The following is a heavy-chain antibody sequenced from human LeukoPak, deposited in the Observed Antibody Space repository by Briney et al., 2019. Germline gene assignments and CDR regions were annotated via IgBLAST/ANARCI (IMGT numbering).Heavy chain of an antibody. Sequence: PGGSLRLSCAASGFTFSSYWMNWVRQAPGKGLEWVAVISYDGSNKYYADSVKGRFTISRDNSKNTLYLQMNSLRAEDTAVYYCARAVNKYYYYYGMDVWGQGTTVTVSS. J-gene: IGHJ6*02. CDR2: ISYDGSNK. D-gene: IGHD1/OR15-1a*01. CDR1: GFTFSSYW. V-gene: IGHV3-30-3*01. CDR3: ARAVNKYYYYYGMDV.